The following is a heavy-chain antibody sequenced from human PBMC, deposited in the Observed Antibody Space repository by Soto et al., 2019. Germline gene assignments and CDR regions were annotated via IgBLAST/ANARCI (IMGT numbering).Heavy chain of an antibody. V-gene: IGHV1-69*01. J-gene: IGHJ5*02. CDR3: ARGSPTTVTTWFDP. D-gene: IGHD4-17*01. CDR1: VGTFTNFA. Sequence: QVQLVQSVAEVKKPGSSVKVSCKASVGTFTNFAISWVRQAPGQGLEWMGGIIPVVGKAKYAQRFQGRVKFTADESTSTAYMEVNSLTSDDTAVYYCARGSPTTVTTWFDPWGQGTLVNVSS. CDR2: IIPVVGKA.